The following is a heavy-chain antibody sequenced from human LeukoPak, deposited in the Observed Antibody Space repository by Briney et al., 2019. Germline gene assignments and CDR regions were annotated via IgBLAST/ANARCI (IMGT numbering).Heavy chain of an antibody. V-gene: IGHV3-30*18. D-gene: IGHD2-2*01. CDR3: AKDHLGYCSSTSCEEDY. Sequence: GRSLRLSCAASGFTFSYYGMHWVRQAPGKGLEWVAVISYDGKDKKFADSGKGRFTISRDNSKNTLYLQMNSLRAEDTAVYYCAKDHLGYCSSTSCEEDYWGQGTLVTVSS. J-gene: IGHJ4*02. CDR2: ISYDGKDK. CDR1: GFTFSYYG.